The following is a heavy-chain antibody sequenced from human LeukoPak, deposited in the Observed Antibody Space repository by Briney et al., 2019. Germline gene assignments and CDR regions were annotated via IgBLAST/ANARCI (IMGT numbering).Heavy chain of an antibody. CDR1: GFTFSSYA. CDR3: AKRGAHDYGDDYYYGMDV. J-gene: IGHJ6*02. CDR2: ISGSGGST. D-gene: IGHD4-17*01. V-gene: IGHV3-23*01. Sequence: GGSLRLSCAASGFTFSSYAMSRVRQAPGKGLEWVSAISGSGGSTYYADSVKGRFTISRDNSKNTLYLQMNSLRAEDTAVYYCAKRGAHDYGDDYYYGMDVWGQGTTVTVSS.